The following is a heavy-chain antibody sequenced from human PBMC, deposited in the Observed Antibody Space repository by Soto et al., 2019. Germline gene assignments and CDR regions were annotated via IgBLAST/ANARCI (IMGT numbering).Heavy chain of an antibody. V-gene: IGHV1-69*06. CDR3: ARDRNVEYSYGHDFDY. D-gene: IGHD5-18*01. J-gene: IGHJ4*02. CDR1: GGTFSSYA. Sequence: QVQLVQSGAEVKKPGSSVKVSCKASGGTFSSYAISWVRQAPGQGLEWMGGIIPIFGTANYAQKFQGRVTITADKSTRTAYMELSSLRSEDTAVYNCARDRNVEYSYGHDFDYWGQGTLVTVSS. CDR2: IIPIFGTA.